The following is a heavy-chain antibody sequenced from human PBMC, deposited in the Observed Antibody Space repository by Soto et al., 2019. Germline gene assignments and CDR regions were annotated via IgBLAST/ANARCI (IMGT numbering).Heavy chain of an antibody. CDR3: ARGGPYYYGSGSYFIPRSIDY. CDR1: GGSFSGYY. V-gene: IGHV4-34*01. CDR2: INHSGST. J-gene: IGHJ4*02. D-gene: IGHD3-10*01. Sequence: SETLSLTCAVYGGSFSGYYWSWIRQPPGKGLEWIGEINHSGSTNYNPSLKSRVTISVDTSKNQFSLKLSSVTAADTAVYYCARGGPYYYGSGSYFIPRSIDYWGQGTLVTVSS.